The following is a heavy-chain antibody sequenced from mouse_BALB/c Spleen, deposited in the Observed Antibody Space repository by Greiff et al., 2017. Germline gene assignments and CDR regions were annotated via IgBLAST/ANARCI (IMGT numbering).Heavy chain of an antibody. CDR2: ILPGSGST. CDR1: GYTFSSYW. J-gene: IGHJ4*01. D-gene: IGHD1-1*01. Sequence: VQLQESGAELMKPGASVKISCKATGYTFSSYWIEWVKQRPGHGLEWIGEILPGSGSTNYNEKFKGKATFTADTSSNTAYMQLSSLTSEDSAVYYCARGGDYYGSSFAMDDWGQGTSVTVSS. V-gene: IGHV1-9*01. CDR3: ARGGDYYGSSFAMDD.